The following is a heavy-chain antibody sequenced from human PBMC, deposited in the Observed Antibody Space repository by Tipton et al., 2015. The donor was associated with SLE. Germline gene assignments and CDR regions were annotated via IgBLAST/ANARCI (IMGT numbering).Heavy chain of an antibody. CDR1: GGTFSSYA. CDR2: MNPNSGNT. Sequence: QLVQSGAEVKKPGASVKVSCKASGGTFSSYAISWVRQAPGQGLEWMGWMNPNSGNTGYAQKFQGRVTITADESTSTAYMELSSLRSEDTAVYYCARGGVNATYYYYGMDVWGQGTTVTVSS. CDR3: ARGGVNATYYYYGMDV. V-gene: IGHV1-69*13. J-gene: IGHJ6*02. D-gene: IGHD3-16*01.